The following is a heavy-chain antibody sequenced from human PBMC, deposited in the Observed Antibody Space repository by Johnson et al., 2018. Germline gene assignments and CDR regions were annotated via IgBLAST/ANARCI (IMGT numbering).Heavy chain of an antibody. V-gene: IGHV3-33*01. D-gene: IGHD5-12*01. J-gene: IGHJ6*02. Sequence: QVQLVQSGGGVVQPGRSLRLSCAASGFTFSSYGMHWVRQAPGKGLEWVAVIWYDGSNKYYADSVKGRFTISRDNSKNTLYLQMNSLRAEDTAVYYCTTVPSVATDYYYYYGMDVWGQGTTVTVSS. CDR2: IWYDGSNK. CDR1: GFTFSSYG. CDR3: TTVPSVATDYYYYYGMDV.